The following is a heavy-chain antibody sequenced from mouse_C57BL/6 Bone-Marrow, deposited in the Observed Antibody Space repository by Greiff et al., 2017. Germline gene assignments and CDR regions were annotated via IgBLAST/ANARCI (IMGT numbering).Heavy chain of an antibody. CDR3: ARRATVTTSLDY. D-gene: IGHD2-2*01. CDR2: ISSGSSTI. V-gene: IGHV5-17*01. Sequence: DVHLVESGGGLVKPGGSLKLSCAASGFTFSDYGMHWVRQAPEKGLEWVAYISSGSSTIYYADTVKGRFTISRDNAKNTLFLQMTSLRSEETAMYYCARRATVTTSLDYWGQGTTLTVSS. J-gene: IGHJ2*01. CDR1: GFTFSDYG.